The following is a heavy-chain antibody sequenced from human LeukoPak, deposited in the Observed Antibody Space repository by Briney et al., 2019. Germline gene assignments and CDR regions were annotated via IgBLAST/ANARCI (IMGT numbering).Heavy chain of an antibody. CDR2: IRSKANSYAT. J-gene: IGHJ4*02. CDR1: GFTFSGSA. D-gene: IGHD2-15*01. Sequence: GGSLKLSCAASGFTFSGSAMHWVRQASGKGLEWVGRIRSKANSYATAYAASVEGRFTISRDDSKNTAYLQMNSLKTEDTAVYYCTRHGGGSPESLNADYWGQGTLVTVSS. V-gene: IGHV3-73*01. CDR3: TRHGGGSPESLNADY.